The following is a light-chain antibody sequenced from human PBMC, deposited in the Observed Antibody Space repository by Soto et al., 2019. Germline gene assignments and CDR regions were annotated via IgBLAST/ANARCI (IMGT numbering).Light chain of an antibody. V-gene: IGKV1-27*01. Sequence: DIQMTQSPSSLSASVGDRVTITCRASRGISSYLAWYQQKPGKVPKLLIYAASTLQSGVPSRFSGSGSGTDFTLTISSLQPEDVATYYCQNYNSALFTFGPGTKVDIK. CDR3: QNYNSALFT. CDR2: AAS. CDR1: RGISSY. J-gene: IGKJ3*01.